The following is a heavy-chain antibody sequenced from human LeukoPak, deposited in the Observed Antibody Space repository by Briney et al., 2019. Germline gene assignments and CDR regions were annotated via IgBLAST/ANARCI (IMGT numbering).Heavy chain of an antibody. CDR2: INPSGGST. CDR3: ARGLMAAAGRYHYYYYMDV. CDR1: GYTFTSYY. Sequence: ASVKVSCKASGYTFTSYYMHWVRQAPGQGLEWMGIINPSGGSTSYAQKFQGRVTMTRDTSTSTVYMELSSLRSEDTAVYYCARGLMAAAGRYHYYYYMDVWGKGTTVTVSS. J-gene: IGHJ6*03. V-gene: IGHV1-46*01. D-gene: IGHD6-13*01.